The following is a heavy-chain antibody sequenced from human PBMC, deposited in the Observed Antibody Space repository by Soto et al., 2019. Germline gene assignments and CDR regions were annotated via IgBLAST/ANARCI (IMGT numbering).Heavy chain of an antibody. V-gene: IGHV3-21*01. J-gene: IGHJ6*02. D-gene: IGHD2-15*01. Sequence: SLRLSCAASGFTFSSYSMNWVSQAPGKGLEWVSSISSSSSYIYYADSVKGRFTISRDNAKNSLYLQMNSLRAEDTAVYYCARVSRDIVVYGMDVWGQGTTVTVSS. CDR1: GFTFSSYS. CDR2: ISSSSSYI. CDR3: ARVSRDIVVYGMDV.